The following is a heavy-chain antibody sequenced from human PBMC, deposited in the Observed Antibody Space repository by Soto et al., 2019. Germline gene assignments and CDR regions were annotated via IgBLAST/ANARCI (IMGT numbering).Heavy chain of an antibody. CDR1: GYTFIHYY. D-gene: IGHD2-21*01. CDR2: INPNGGST. Sequence: QVQLVQSGAEVKKPGASVKISCKASGYTFIHYYIHWVRQAPGQGLEWMAIINPNGGSTNYAQKFQGRVTARSDTSTTTVSMELKSLESDGTAVYFCARSLPQGDFWGQGTVVTVSS. J-gene: IGHJ4*02. CDR3: ARSLPQGDF. V-gene: IGHV1-46*01.